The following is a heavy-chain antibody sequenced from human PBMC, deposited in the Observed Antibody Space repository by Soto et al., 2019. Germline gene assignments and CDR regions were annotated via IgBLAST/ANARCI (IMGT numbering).Heavy chain of an antibody. CDR1: GYTFTGYY. CDR3: ASDRGIAARPPFYFYGMDV. CDR2: INPNSGGT. J-gene: IGHJ6*01. D-gene: IGHD6-6*01. Sequence: ASVKASCKASGYTFTGYYMHWVRQAPGQGLEWMGWINPNSGGTNYAQKFQGWVTMTRDASISTAYMELSRLRSDDTAVYYCASDRGIAARPPFYFYGMDVWGQGTTGTV. V-gene: IGHV1-2*04.